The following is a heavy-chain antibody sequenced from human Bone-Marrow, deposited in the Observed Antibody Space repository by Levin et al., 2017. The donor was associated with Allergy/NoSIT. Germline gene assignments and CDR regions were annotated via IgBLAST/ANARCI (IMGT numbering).Heavy chain of an antibody. D-gene: IGHD3-9*01. CDR3: ARDRDVVYLTRAELDS. J-gene: IGHJ4*02. Sequence: QHGESLKISCAASEFTFGVFSMHWVRQAPGRGLEWVAGISYGGDNTYYADSVKGRFTISRDNSKNTLFLQMNSLRVEDTAIYHCARDRDVVYLTRAELDSWGQGTQVTVSS. CDR2: ISYGGDNT. CDR1: EFTFGVFS. V-gene: IGHV3-30-3*01.